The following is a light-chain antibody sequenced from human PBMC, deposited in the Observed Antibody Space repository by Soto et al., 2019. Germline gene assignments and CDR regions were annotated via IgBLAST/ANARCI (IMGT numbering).Light chain of an antibody. CDR2: AAS. V-gene: IGKV1-39*01. CDR3: QQSYSSPPT. J-gene: IGKJ1*01. CDR1: QSISNH. Sequence: DIQMTQSPSSLSAXXXXXXXXTXQASQSISNHLNWYXXKPGKXXKXXIFAASSLQSGVPSRFSGSRSGPDLTLTISSLQPEDFATYYCQQSYSSPPTFGQGTKVDIK.